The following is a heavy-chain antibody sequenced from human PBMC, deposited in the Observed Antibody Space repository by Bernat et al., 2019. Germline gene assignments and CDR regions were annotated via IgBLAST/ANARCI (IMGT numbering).Heavy chain of an antibody. Sequence: QVQLQESGPGLVKPSETLSLTCTVSGGSISSYYWSWIRQPPGKGLEWIGYIYYSGSTNYNPSLKSRVTISVDTSKNQFSLKLSSVTAADTAVYYCVRHLPSEQQLAHYFDYWGQGTLVTVSS. CDR2: IYYSGST. D-gene: IGHD6-13*01. CDR3: VRHLPSEQQLAHYFDY. V-gene: IGHV4-59*08. J-gene: IGHJ4*02. CDR1: GGSISSYY.